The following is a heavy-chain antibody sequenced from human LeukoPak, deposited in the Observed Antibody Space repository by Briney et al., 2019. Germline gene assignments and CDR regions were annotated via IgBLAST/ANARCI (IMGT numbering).Heavy chain of an antibody. V-gene: IGHV3-23*01. CDR1: GFTFSSYA. D-gene: IGHD2-2*01. Sequence: PGGSLRLSCAASGFTFSSYAMSWVRQAPGKGLEWVSAISGSGGSTYYADSVKGRFTISRDNAKNSLYLQMNSLRAEDTAVYYCASGPVVVPAGFIEYWGQGTLVTVSS. CDR2: ISGSGGST. J-gene: IGHJ4*02. CDR3: ASGPVVVPAGFIEY.